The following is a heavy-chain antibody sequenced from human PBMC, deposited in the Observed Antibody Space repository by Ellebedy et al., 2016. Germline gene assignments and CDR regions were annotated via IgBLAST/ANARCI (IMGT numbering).Heavy chain of an antibody. V-gene: IGHV3-21*01. CDR2: ISSTGTYI. J-gene: IGHJ6*02. CDR1: GFTFSSFA. Sequence: PGGSLRLSCAASGFTFSSFAMNWVRQAPGKGLEWVSSISSTGTYIYYADSVKGRFTISRDNSKKSLYLQMNSMRTEDTAVYYCASRALAVAGTDPPRDYYYAMDVWGQGTAVSVSS. D-gene: IGHD6-19*01. CDR3: ASRALAVAGTDPPRDYYYAMDV.